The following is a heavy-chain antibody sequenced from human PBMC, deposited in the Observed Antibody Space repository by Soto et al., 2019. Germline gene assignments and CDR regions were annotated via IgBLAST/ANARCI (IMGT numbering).Heavy chain of an antibody. V-gene: IGHV3-23*01. CDR2: ISGSGGST. D-gene: IGHD6-19*01. J-gene: IGHJ5*02. CDR1: GFTFSSYA. Sequence: PGGSLRLSCAASGFTFSSYAMSWVRQAPGKGLEWVSAISGSGGSTYYADSVKGRFTISRDNSKNTLYLQMNSLRAEDTAVYYCAKDLRGSSYRPNWLDPWGQGTLVTVSS. CDR3: AKDLRGSSYRPNWLDP.